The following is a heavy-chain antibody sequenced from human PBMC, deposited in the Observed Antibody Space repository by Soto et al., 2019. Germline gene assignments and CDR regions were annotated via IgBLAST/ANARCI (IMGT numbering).Heavy chain of an antibody. CDR3: ARNGIAVADSYYYYDTDV. V-gene: IGHV6-1*01. CDR1: GDSVSSNSAA. J-gene: IGHJ6*02. Sequence: SQTLSLTCAISGDSVSSNSAAWNWIRQSPSRGLEWLGRTYYRSKWYNDYAVSVKSRITINPDTSKNQFSLQLNSVTPEDTAVYYCARNGIAVADSYYYYDTDVGGQGTTVTVSS. CDR2: TYYRSKWYN. D-gene: IGHD6-19*01.